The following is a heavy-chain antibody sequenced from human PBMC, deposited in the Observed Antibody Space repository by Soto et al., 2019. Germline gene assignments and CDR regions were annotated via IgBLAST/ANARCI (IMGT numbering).Heavy chain of an antibody. J-gene: IGHJ4*02. D-gene: IGHD1-26*01. V-gene: IGHV3-64*02. CDR2: ISSNGGFT. Sequence: EVQLVESGEGLVQPGGSLRLSCAASGFTFSNYAMHWVRQAPGKGLEYVSAISSNGGFTYYADSVKDRFTISRDNSKNPLYLQMGSLRAEDMAVYHCARDLGSGTYYMRGPDYWGQGTLVTVSS. CDR3: ARDLGSGTYYMRGPDY. CDR1: GFTFSNYA.